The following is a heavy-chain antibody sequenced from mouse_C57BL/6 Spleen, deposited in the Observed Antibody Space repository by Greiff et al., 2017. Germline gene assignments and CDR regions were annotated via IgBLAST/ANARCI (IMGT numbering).Heavy chain of an antibody. CDR1: GYTFTSYD. J-gene: IGHJ2*01. CDR3: ARGDIGPYTAVSYFDY. V-gene: IGHV1-85*01. CDR2: IYPRDGST. Sequence: QVQLKQSGPELVKPGASVKLSCKASGYTFTSYDINWVKQRPGQGLEWIGWIYPRDGSTKYNEKFKGKATLTVDTSSSTAYMELHSLTSEDSAVYFCARGDIGPYTAVSYFDYWGQGTTLTVSS. D-gene: IGHD2-14*01.